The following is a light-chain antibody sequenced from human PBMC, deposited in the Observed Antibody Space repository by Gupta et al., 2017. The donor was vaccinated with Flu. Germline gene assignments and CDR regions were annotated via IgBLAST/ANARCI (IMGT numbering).Light chain of an antibody. CDR1: QRISSTY. CDR3: QHDSNSLLT. Sequence: VFTQSPGTLSVSPGERSTLSCRASQRISSTYLAWYQQKPGQAPRLLIFGTSTRANGIPDRFSGSGSGTEFTLTISRREPEDLAVYCCQHDSNSLLTFGQGTHLEIK. CDR2: GTS. J-gene: IGKJ5*01. V-gene: IGKV3-20*01.